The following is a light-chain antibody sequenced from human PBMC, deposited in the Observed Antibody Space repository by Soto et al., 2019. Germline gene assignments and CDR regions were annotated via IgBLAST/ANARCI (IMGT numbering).Light chain of an antibody. CDR3: SSYTSSSTDV. CDR2: NVS. CDR1: SSDVGGYNS. Sequence: QSVLTQPASVSGSPGQSITISCTGTSSDVGGYNSVSWYQHHPGKAPKLMIYNVSNRPSGVSNRFSGSKSGNTASLTISGLQAEDEADYYCSSYTSSSTDVFGTGTKVTVL. V-gene: IGLV2-14*03. J-gene: IGLJ1*01.